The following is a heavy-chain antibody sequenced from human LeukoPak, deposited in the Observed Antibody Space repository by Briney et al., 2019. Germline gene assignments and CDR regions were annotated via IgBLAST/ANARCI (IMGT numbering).Heavy chain of an antibody. J-gene: IGHJ6*03. CDR1: GFTFSSYA. D-gene: IGHD3-22*01. V-gene: IGHV3-30*04. Sequence: PGMSLRLSCAASGFTFSSYAIHWVRQAPGKGLEWVAVISFDGTDAFYADSVKGRFTISRDNSKNTLYLQMNSLRSDDTAVYYCARGYHYYDSSGYVSPYMDVWGKGTTVTVSS. CDR2: ISFDGTDA. CDR3: ARGYHYYDSSGYVSPYMDV.